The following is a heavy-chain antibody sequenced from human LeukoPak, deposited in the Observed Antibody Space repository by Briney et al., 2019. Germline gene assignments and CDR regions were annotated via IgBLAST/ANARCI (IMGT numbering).Heavy chain of an antibody. V-gene: IGHV3-21*01. CDR2: ISSSSSYI. CDR1: GFTFSSYS. D-gene: IGHD3-10*01. CDR3: ARGKNTYYYGSGSYYLNFDY. J-gene: IGHJ4*02. Sequence: GGSLRLSCAASGFTFSSYSMNWVRQAPGKGLEWVSSISSSSSYIYYADSVKGRFTISRDNAKNSLYLQMNSLRAEDTAVYYCARGKNTYYYGSGSYYLNFDYWGQGTLVTVSS.